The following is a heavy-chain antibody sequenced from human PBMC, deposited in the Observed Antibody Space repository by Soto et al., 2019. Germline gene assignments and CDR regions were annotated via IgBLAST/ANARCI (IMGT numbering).Heavy chain of an antibody. V-gene: IGHV3-23*01. CDR1: GFTLSSFA. CDR3: ANDRSDYAPNYSGLDV. Sequence: EVQLLESGGGLLQPGGSLTLSCVASGFTLSSFAMTWVRQAPGKGLEWVSGISHSGGSKYYADSVKGRFTISRDISKNTLYLQMNILRAEDTAVYFCANDRSDYAPNYSGLDVWGQGTTVTVSS. J-gene: IGHJ6*02. CDR2: ISHSGGSK. D-gene: IGHD4-17*01.